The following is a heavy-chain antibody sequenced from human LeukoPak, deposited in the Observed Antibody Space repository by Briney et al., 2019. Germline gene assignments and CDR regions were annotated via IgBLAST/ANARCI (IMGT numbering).Heavy chain of an antibody. CDR2: MNPNSGNT. CDR1: GYTFTSYD. Sequence: ASVKVSCKASGYTFTSYDINWVRQATGQGLEWMGWMNPNSGNTGYAQKFQGRVTMTRNTSISTAYMELSSLRSEDTAVYYCARAGGSVAGDDHWGQGTLVTVSS. D-gene: IGHD6-19*01. J-gene: IGHJ4*02. CDR3: ARAGGSVAGDDH. V-gene: IGHV1-8*01.